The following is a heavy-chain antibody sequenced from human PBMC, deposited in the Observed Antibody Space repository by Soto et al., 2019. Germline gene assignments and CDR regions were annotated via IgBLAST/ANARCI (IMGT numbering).Heavy chain of an antibody. CDR3: ARDRSTGDY. CDR2: ISAYNGKT. V-gene: IGHV1-18*01. CDR1: GYTFSDYG. Sequence: QVQLVQSGADVKKPGASVKVSCKASGYTFSDYGISWVRQAPGQGLEWMGWISAYNGKTDYAQKFQGRVTMTTDTSTGTAYMELRGLRAEVTAVYYCARDRSTGDYWGQGTLITVSS. J-gene: IGHJ4*02.